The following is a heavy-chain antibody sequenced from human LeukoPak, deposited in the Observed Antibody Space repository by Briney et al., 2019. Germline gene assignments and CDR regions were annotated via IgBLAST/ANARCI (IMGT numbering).Heavy chain of an antibody. CDR3: ARGDCSGGSCFPDNWFDP. Sequence: ASVKVTCKASGYTFTGYYMHWVRQAPGQGLEWMGWINPNSGGTNYAQKFQGRVTMTRDTSISTAYMELSRLRSDDTAVYYCARGDCSGGSCFPDNWFDPWGQGTLVTVSS. CDR2: INPNSGGT. CDR1: GYTFTGYY. V-gene: IGHV1-2*02. D-gene: IGHD2-15*01. J-gene: IGHJ5*02.